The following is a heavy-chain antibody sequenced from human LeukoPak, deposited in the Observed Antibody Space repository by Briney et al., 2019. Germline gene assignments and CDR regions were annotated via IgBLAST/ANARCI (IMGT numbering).Heavy chain of an antibody. CDR2: IYTSGST. D-gene: IGHD3-9*01. V-gene: IGHV4-4*07. CDR1: GGSISSYY. Sequence: SETLSLTCTVSGGSISSYYWSWLRQPAGKGLEWIGRIYTSGSTNYNPSLKSRVTMSVHTSKTHFSLEMSSVTAADTAVYYCARYLTGYYTADGMDIWGPGTTVTVSS. J-gene: IGHJ6*02. CDR3: ARYLTGYYTADGMDI.